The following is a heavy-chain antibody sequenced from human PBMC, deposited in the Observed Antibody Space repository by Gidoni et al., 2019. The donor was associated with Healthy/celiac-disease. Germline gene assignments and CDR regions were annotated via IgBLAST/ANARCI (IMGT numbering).Heavy chain of an antibody. CDR3: ASGVPAAIGGDYYYYYGMDV. V-gene: IGHV1-69*01. CDR2: IIPIFGTA. D-gene: IGHD2-2*02. J-gene: IGHJ6*02. Sequence: QVQLVQSGAEVKKPGSSVKVSCKASGGTFSSYAISWVRQAPGQGLEWMGGIIPIFGTANYAQKFQGRVTITADESTSTAYMELSSLRSEDTAVYYCASGVPAAIGGDYYYYYGMDVWGQGTTVTVSS. CDR1: GGTFSSYA.